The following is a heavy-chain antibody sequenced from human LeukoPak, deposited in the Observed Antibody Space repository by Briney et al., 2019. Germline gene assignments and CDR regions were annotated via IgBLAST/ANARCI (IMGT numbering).Heavy chain of an antibody. D-gene: IGHD6-13*01. J-gene: IGHJ4*02. CDR3: ARARGSSSWYGDY. CDR2: IYPGDSDT. Sequence: GESLQISCQGSGYSFTSYWIGWVRQMPGKGLEWMGIIYPGDSDTRYSPSFQGQVTISADKSISTAYLQWSSLKASDTAMYYCARARGSSSWYGDYWGQGTLVTVSS. CDR1: GYSFTSYW. V-gene: IGHV5-51*01.